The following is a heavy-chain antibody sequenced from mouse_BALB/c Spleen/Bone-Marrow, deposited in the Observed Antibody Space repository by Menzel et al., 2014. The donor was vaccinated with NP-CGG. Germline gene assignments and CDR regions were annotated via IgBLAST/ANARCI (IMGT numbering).Heavy chain of an antibody. CDR3: ARDYYGSSDY. CDR2: INSNGGST. J-gene: IGHJ2*01. V-gene: IGHV5-6-3*01. CDR1: GFTFSGYG. Sequence: EVQLVESGGGLVQPGGSLKLSCAASGFTFSGYGMSWVRQTPDKRLELVATINSNGGSTYYPDSVKGRFTISRDNAKNTLYLQMSSLKSEDTAMYYCARDYYGSSDYWGQGTTLTVSS. D-gene: IGHD1-1*01.